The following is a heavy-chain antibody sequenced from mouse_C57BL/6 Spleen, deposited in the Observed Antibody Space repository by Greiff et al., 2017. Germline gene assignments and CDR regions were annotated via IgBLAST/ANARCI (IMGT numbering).Heavy chain of an antibody. D-gene: IGHD1-1*02. CDR3: ARSYGPMDY. V-gene: IGHV7-3*01. Sequence: DVQLVESGGGLVQPGGSLSLSCAASGFTFTDYYMSWVRQPPGKALEWLGFIRNKANGYTAEYSASVKGRFTISRDNSQSILYLQMNALRAEDSATYYCARSYGPMDYWGQGTSVTVSS. CDR2: IRNKANGYTA. J-gene: IGHJ4*01. CDR1: GFTFTDYY.